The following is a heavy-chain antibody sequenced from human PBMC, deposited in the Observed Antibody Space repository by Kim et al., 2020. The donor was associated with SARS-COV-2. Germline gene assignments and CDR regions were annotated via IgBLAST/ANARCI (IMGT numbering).Heavy chain of an antibody. Sequence: SETLSLTCAVSGGSISSCGYYWIWIRQHPGKGLDWIRYIYYSGSTYYNPSLKSRVTISVDTSKNQFSLKLSSVTAADTAVYYCARDEILTGYFDYWGQATLVTVSS. J-gene: IGHJ4*02. V-gene: IGHV4-31*11. D-gene: IGHD3-9*01. CDR2: IYYSGST. CDR3: ARDEILTGYFDY. CDR1: GGSISSCGYY.